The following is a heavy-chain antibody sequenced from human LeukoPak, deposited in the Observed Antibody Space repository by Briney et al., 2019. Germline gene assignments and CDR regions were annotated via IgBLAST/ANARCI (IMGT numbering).Heavy chain of an antibody. CDR3: ARVKYSGSYPHDY. J-gene: IGHJ4*02. CDR1: GFTFSDYY. V-gene: IGHV3-11*04. Sequence: GGSLRLSCAASGFTFSDYYMSWIRQAPGKGLEWVSYISSSASTIYYADSVKGRFTISRDNAKNSLYLQMNSLRAEDTAVYYCARVKYSGSYPHDYWGQGTLVTVSS. CDR2: ISSSASTI. D-gene: IGHD1-26*01.